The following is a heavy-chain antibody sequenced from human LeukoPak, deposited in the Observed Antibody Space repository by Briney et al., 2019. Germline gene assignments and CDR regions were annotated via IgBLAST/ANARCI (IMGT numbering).Heavy chain of an antibody. CDR1: GFTFSSYA. CDR2: ISYDGSNK. Sequence: GGSLRLSCAASGFTFSSYAMHWVRQAPGKGLEWVAVISYDGSNKYYADSVKGRFTISRDNSKNTLYLQMNSLRAEDTAVYYCARDRTDIVVVPAATPNSYYGMDVWGQGTLVTVSS. CDR3: ARDRTDIVVVPAATPNSYYGMDV. D-gene: IGHD2-2*01. V-gene: IGHV3-30*04. J-gene: IGHJ6*02.